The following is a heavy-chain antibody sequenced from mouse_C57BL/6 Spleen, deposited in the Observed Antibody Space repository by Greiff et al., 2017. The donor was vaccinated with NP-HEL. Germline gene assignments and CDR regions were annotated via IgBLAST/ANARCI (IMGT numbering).Heavy chain of an antibody. CDR1: GYAFSSSW. V-gene: IGHV1-82*01. CDR2: IYPGDGDT. D-gene: IGHD2-4*01. Sequence: VQLQQSGPELVKPGASVKISCKASGYAFSSSWMNWVKQRPGKGLEWIGRIYPGDGDTNYNGKFKGKATLTADKSSSTAYMQLSSLTSADSAVYFCGCHYDYEAFAYWGQGTLVTVSA. J-gene: IGHJ3*01. CDR3: GCHYDYEAFAY.